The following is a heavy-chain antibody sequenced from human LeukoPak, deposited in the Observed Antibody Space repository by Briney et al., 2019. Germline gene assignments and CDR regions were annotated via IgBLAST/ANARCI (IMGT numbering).Heavy chain of an antibody. CDR1: GYSFSSHC. CDR3: ARVSMVRGVNYYYGMDV. D-gene: IGHD3-10*01. Sequence: GESLKISCKGSGYSFSSHCIGWVRQMPGKGLEWMGRIDPSDSFTKYSPSFEGHVTITADKSISTAYLQWSSLKSSDTAMYYCARVSMVRGVNYYYGMDVWGKGTMVTVSS. CDR2: IDPSDSFT. V-gene: IGHV5-10-1*01. J-gene: IGHJ6*04.